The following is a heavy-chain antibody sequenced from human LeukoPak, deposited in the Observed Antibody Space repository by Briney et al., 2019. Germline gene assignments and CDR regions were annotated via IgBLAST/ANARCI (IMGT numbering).Heavy chain of an antibody. CDR1: GFTFGSYS. CDR2: ISTSSNYM. CDR3: ASSLFDP. Sequence: GGSLRLSCAASGFTFGSYSMNWVRQAPGKGLEWVSSISTSSNYMYYADSVKGRFTISRDNAKSSLYLQMNSLRAEDTAVYYCASSLFDPWGQGTLVTVSS. V-gene: IGHV3-21*01. J-gene: IGHJ5*02.